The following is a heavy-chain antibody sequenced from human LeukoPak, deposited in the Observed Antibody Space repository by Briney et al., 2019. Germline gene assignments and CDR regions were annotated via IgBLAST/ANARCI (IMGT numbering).Heavy chain of an antibody. CDR3: ARHSFNQEIRY. J-gene: IGHJ4*02. CDR1: GGSIGSYY. Sequence: SETLSLTCTVSGGSIGSYYWSWIRQPPGKGLEWIGYIYYSGSTNYNPSLKSRVTISVDTSKNQFSLKLSSVTAADTAVYYCARHSFNQEIRYWGQGTLVTVSS. V-gene: IGHV4-59*08. CDR2: IYYSGST. D-gene: IGHD3-16*01.